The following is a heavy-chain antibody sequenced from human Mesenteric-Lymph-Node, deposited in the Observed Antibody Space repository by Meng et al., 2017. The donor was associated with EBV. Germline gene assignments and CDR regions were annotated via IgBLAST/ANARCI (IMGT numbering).Heavy chain of an antibody. V-gene: IGHV1-24*01. CDR3: ARVEVGITSGDY. D-gene: IGHD2-21*01. CDR1: GYTLTELS. Sequence: QVQLVQSGAEVKKPGASVKVSCKVSGYTLTELSMHWVRQAPGKGLEWMGGFDPEDGETIYAQKFQGRVTMTTDTSTSTAYMELRSLRSDDTAVYYCARVEVGITSGDYWGQGTLVTVSS. J-gene: IGHJ4*02. CDR2: FDPEDGET.